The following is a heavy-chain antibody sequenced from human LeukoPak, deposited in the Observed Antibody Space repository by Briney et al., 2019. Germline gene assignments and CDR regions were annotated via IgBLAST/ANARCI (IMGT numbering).Heavy chain of an antibody. V-gene: IGHV3-43D*03. D-gene: IGHD6-13*01. Sequence: GGSLRLSCAASGFTFDDYAMHWVRQAPGKGLEWVSLISWDGGSTYYADSVKGRFTISRDNSKNSLYLQMNSLRAEDTALYYCAKASTSSSWYGFFDYWGQGTLVTVSS. J-gene: IGHJ4*02. CDR1: GFTFDDYA. CDR3: AKASTSSSWYGFFDY. CDR2: ISWDGGST.